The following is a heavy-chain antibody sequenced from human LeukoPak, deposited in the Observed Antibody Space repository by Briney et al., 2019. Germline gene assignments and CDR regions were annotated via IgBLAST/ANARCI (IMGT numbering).Heavy chain of an antibody. V-gene: IGHV4-34*01. CDR3: ARMRWYYDFWSGYLDGFDV. CDR1: GGSFSGYY. CDR2: INHSGST. J-gene: IGHJ3*01. Sequence: SETLSLTCAVYGGSFSGYYWSWIRQPPGKGLEWIGEINHSGSTNYNPSLKSRVTISVDTSKNQFSLKLTSVTAADTAVYYCARMRWYYDFWSGYLDGFDVWGQGTMVTVSS. D-gene: IGHD3-3*01.